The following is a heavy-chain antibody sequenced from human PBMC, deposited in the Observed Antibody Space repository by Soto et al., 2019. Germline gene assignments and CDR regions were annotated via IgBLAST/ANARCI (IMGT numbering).Heavy chain of an antibody. Sequence: LRLSTGVAEFLSNGNNRNLVSKATGKGLEWVSSITGSSSSIFYADSVKGRFTISRDNAKNSLYLQMNSLRAEDTAVYYCARLVASETGYGMDGWGQGTTVPVSS. V-gene: IGHV3-21*01. D-gene: IGHD2-15*01. CDR2: ITGSSSSI. CDR3: ARLVASETGYGMDG. CDR1: EFLSNGNN. J-gene: IGHJ6*02.